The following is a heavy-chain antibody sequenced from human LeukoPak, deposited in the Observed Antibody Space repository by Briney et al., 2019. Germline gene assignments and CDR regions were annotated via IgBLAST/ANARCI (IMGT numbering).Heavy chain of an antibody. CDR2: INHSGST. D-gene: IGHD3-10*01. Sequence: SETLSLTCAVYGGSFSGYYWSWIRQPPGKGLEWIGEINHSGSTNYNPSLKSRVTISVDTSKNQFSLKLSSVTAADTAVYYCARLHRGWFGGPSYYFDYWGQGTLVTVSS. V-gene: IGHV4-34*01. J-gene: IGHJ4*02. CDR1: GGSFSGYY. CDR3: ARLHRGWFGGPSYYFDY.